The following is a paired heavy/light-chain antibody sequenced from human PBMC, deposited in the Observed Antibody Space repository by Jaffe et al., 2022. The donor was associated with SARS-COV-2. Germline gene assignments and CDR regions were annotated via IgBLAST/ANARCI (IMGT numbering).Light chain of an antibody. V-gene: IGLV3-25*03. J-gene: IGLJ2*01. CDR2: KDS. CDR1: ALPKQY. Sequence: SYELTQPPSVSVSPGQTARITCSGDALPKQYAYWYQQKPGQAPVLVIYKDSERPSGIPERFSGSSSGTTVTLTISGVQAEDEADYYCQSADSSGTVVFGGGTKLTVL. CDR3: QSADSSGTVV.
Heavy chain of an antibody. V-gene: IGHV3-11*01. D-gene: IGHD1-26*01. CDR2: ISSSGSTI. CDR1: GFTFSDYY. Sequence: QVQLVESGGGLVKPGGSLRLSCAASGFTFSDYYMSWIRQAPGKGLEWVSYISSSGSTIYYADSVKGRFTISRDNAKNSLYLQMNSLRAEDTAVYYCARGRWELLLWEAYYFDYWGQGTLVTVSS. J-gene: IGHJ4*02. CDR3: ARGRWELLLWEAYYFDY.